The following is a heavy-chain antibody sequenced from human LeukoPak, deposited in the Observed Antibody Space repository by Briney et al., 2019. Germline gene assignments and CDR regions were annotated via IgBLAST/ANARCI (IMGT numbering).Heavy chain of an antibody. CDR3: ARDLSSSETYYFDY. CDR1: VFTFSTYS. J-gene: IGHJ4*02. CDR2: ISSSSSYI. Sequence: GGSLGLSXAASVFTFSTYSMNWMRQALGEGLQWVSSISSSSSYIYYADSVKGRFTISRDNAKNSLYLQMNSLRAEDTAVYYCARDLSSSETYYFDYWGQGTLVTVSS. D-gene: IGHD6-13*01. V-gene: IGHV3-21*01.